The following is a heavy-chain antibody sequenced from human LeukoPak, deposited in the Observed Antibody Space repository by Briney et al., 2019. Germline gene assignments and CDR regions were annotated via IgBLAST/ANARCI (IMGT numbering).Heavy chain of an antibody. J-gene: IGHJ6*02. D-gene: IGHD3-3*01. CDR1: GGSISSYH. CDR2: IYYTGST. V-gene: IGHV4-59*01. Sequence: PSETLSLTYTVSGGSISSYHWSWIRQPPGKGLQWVGHIYYTGSTNYNPSLKSRLTISLDTSKNQFSLKLSSVTAADTAVYYCTRSLGVVIHGGMDVWGQGTTVTVSS. CDR3: TRSLGVVIHGGMDV.